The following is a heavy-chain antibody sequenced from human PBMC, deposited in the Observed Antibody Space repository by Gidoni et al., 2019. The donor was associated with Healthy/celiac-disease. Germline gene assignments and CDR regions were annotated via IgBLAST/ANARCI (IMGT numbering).Heavy chain of an antibody. CDR3: ARLEGELGDYGMDV. D-gene: IGHD7-27*01. J-gene: IGHJ6*02. Sequence: QVQLQESGPGLVKPAETLSLTCTVSGGSISSYYWSWIRQPPGKGLEWIGYIYYRGSTNYNPSLKSRVTISVDTSKNQFSLKLSSVTAADTAVYYCARLEGELGDYGMDVWGQGTTVTVSS. V-gene: IGHV4-59*08. CDR2: IYYRGST. CDR1: GGSISSYY.